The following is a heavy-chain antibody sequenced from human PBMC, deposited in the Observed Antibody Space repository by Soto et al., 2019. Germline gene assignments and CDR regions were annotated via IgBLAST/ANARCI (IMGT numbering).Heavy chain of an antibody. CDR3: ARVRNNDYVWGSYRYTSFDY. D-gene: IGHD3-16*02. Sequence: NPSETLSLTCTVSGGSISSGDYYWSWIRQPPGKGLEWIGYIYYSGSTYYNPSLKSRVTISVDTSKNQFSLKLSSVTAADTAVYYCARVRNNDYVWGSYRYTSFDYWGQGTLVTVSS. CDR2: IYYSGST. V-gene: IGHV4-30-4*01. J-gene: IGHJ4*02. CDR1: GGSISSGDYY.